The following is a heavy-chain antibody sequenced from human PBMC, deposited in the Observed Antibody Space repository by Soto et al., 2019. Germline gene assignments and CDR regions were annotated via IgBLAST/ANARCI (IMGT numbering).Heavy chain of an antibody. CDR1: GFTFSSYG. V-gene: IGHV3-30*18. Sequence: LRLSCAASGFTFSSYGMHWVRQAPGRGLEWVAVISYDGSNKYYADSMKGRFTISRDNSKNTLYLQMNSLRAEDTAVYYCAKDRPQSSGLDYWGQGTLVTVSS. D-gene: IGHD3-22*01. CDR3: AKDRPQSSGLDY. CDR2: ISYDGSNK. J-gene: IGHJ4*02.